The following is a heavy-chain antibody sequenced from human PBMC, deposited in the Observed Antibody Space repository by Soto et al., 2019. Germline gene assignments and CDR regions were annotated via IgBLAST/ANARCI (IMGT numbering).Heavy chain of an antibody. J-gene: IGHJ6*03. CDR1: GYSVTSYW. V-gene: IGHV5-51*01. Sequence: PGESLKIARKGSGYSVTSYWIGWVRQMRGKGREWMGIIYPGDSDTRYSPSFQGQVTISADKSISTAYLQWSSLKASDTAMYCCARHGWFGEWARRYYYYMDVWGTGTTVTVSS. CDR2: IYPGDSDT. CDR3: ARHGWFGEWARRYYYYMDV. D-gene: IGHD3-10*01.